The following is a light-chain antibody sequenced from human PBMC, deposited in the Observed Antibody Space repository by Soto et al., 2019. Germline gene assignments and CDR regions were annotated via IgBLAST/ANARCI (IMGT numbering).Light chain of an antibody. V-gene: IGKV3-20*01. CDR1: QSVSSSY. CDR2: AAS. J-gene: IGKJ2*01. Sequence: EIVLTQASGTLSLSPGERATLSCRASQSVSSSYLAWYQQKPGQAPRLLIYAASSRATGIPDRFSGSGSGTDFTLTISRLEPEDFAVYYCQQYGSSPPYNFGQGTKLEIK. CDR3: QQYGSSPPYN.